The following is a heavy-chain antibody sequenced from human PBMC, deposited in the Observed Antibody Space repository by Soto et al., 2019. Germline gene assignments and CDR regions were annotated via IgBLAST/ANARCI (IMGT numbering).Heavy chain of an antibody. J-gene: IGHJ6*02. CDR1: GGTFSSYA. CDR2: IIPIFGTA. CDR3: ARSLMYYDILTGYYPSNYGMDV. Sequence: ASVKVSCKASGGTFSSYAISWVRQAPGQGLEWMGGIIPIFGTANYAQKFQGRVTITADESTSTAYMELSSLRSEDTAVYYCARSLMYYDILTGYYPSNYGMDVWGQGTTVTVS. D-gene: IGHD3-9*01. V-gene: IGHV1-69*13.